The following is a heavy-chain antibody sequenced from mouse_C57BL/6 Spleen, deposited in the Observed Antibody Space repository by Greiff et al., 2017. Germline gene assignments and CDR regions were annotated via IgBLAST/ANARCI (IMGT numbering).Heavy chain of an antibody. D-gene: IGHD2-4*01. CDR1: GFTFSSYA. CDR3: TRDDYDGAGFAY. CDR2: ISSGGDYI. Sequence: DVMLVESGEGLVKPGGSLKLSCAASGFTFSSYAMSWVRQTPEKRLEWVAYISSGGDYIYYADTVKGRFTISRDNARNTLYRQMSSLKSEDTAMYYCTRDDYDGAGFAYWGQGTLVTVSA. J-gene: IGHJ3*01. V-gene: IGHV5-9-1*02.